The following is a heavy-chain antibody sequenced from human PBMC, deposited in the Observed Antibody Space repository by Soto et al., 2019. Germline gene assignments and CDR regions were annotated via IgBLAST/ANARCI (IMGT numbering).Heavy chain of an antibody. J-gene: IGHJ4*02. V-gene: IGHV3-20*04. CDR2: INWNGGST. D-gene: IGHD6-13*01. CDR3: ARLYSSGWYGPGRY. Sequence: EVQLVESGGGVVRPGGSLRLSCAASGFTFDDYGMSWVRQAPGKGLEWVSGINWNGGSTGYADSVKGRFTISRDNAKNSLYLQRNSLRAEDTAVSYCARLYSSGWYGPGRYWGQGTLVTVSS. CDR1: GFTFDDYG.